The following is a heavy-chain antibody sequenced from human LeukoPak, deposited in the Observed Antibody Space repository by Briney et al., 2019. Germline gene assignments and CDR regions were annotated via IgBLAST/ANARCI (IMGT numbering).Heavy chain of an antibody. V-gene: IGHV3-23*01. J-gene: IGHJ4*02. CDR1: GFTFSSYG. Sequence: GGTLRLSCAASGFTFSSYGMSWVRQAPGKGLEWVSVISGSGDRTYYADSVKGRFTISRDNSKNTLYLQMNSLRAEDTAVYYCAKSGYNRFDYWGQGTLVTVSS. D-gene: IGHD5-24*01. CDR2: ISGSGDRT. CDR3: AKSGYNRFDY.